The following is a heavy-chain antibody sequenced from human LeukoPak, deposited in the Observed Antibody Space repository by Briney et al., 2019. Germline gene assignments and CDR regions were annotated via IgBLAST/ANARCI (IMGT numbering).Heavy chain of an antibody. V-gene: IGHV3-21*04. CDR3: AKERYYYYMDV. CDR2: ISSSSSYI. D-gene: IGHD1-14*01. Sequence: GGSLRLSCSASGFTFSIYSMNWVRQAPGKGLEWVSSISSSSSYIHYADSVKGRFTISRDNAKNSLYLQINSLRAEDTGVYYCAKERYYYYMDVWGKGPTVTVSS. J-gene: IGHJ6*03. CDR1: GFTFSIYS.